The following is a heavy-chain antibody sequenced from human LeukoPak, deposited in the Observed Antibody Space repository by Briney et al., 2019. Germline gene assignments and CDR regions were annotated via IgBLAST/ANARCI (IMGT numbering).Heavy chain of an antibody. V-gene: IGHV3-21*01. CDR1: GFPFSTHS. D-gene: IGHD3-10*01. CDR3: VGGITMIRGVTPFYSYGMDV. CDR2: ISSTTTYI. Sequence: GGSLRLSCAASGFPFSTHSMNWVRLAPGKGLEWVSSISSTTTYIYYADSVEGRFTISRDNAKNSLYLQMDSLRAEDTAVYYCVGGITMIRGVTPFYSYGMDVWGQGTTVTVSS. J-gene: IGHJ6*02.